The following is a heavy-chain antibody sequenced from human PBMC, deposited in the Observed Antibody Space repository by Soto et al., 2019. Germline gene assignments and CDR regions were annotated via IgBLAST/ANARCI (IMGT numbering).Heavy chain of an antibody. CDR3: ARDLDIVATINAFDI. CDR2: IWYDGSNK. Sequence: QVQLVESGGGVVQPGRSLRLSCAASGFTFSSYGMHWVRQAPGKGLEWVAVIWYDGSNKYYADSVKGRFTISRDNPKNTLYLQMNSLRAEDTAVYYCARDLDIVATINAFDIWGQGTMVTVSS. V-gene: IGHV3-33*01. D-gene: IGHD5-12*01. CDR1: GFTFSSYG. J-gene: IGHJ3*02.